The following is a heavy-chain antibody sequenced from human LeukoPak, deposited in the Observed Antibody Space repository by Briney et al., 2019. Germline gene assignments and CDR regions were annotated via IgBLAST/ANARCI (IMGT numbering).Heavy chain of an antibody. Sequence: SETLSLTCSVSGVSISSSYWSWIRQSPGEGLEWIGWIYYRGSTNYNPSLKSRVTISVDTSKHQFSLNLSSVTAADTAVYYCARGAYSGSYYYFDFWGQGTLVTVSS. CDR1: GVSISSSY. CDR2: IYYRGST. D-gene: IGHD1-26*01. V-gene: IGHV4-59*01. J-gene: IGHJ4*02. CDR3: ARGAYSGSYYYFDF.